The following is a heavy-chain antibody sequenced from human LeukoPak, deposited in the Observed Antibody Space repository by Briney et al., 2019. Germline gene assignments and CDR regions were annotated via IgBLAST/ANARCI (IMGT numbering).Heavy chain of an antibody. J-gene: IGHJ5*02. V-gene: IGHV4-39*01. CDR3: ARPGGYYYGSGSYSWFDP. Sequence: SETLSLTCTVSGGSISSSSYYWGWIRQPPGKGLEWIGSIYYSGSTYYNPSLKSRVTISVDTSKNQFSLKLSSVTAADTAVYYCARPGGYYYGSGSYSWFDPWGQGTLVTVSS. CDR1: GGSISSSSYY. CDR2: IYYSGST. D-gene: IGHD3-10*01.